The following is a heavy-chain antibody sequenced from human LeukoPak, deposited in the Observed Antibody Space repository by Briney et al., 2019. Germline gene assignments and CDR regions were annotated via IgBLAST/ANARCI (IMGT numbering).Heavy chain of an antibody. CDR1: GFTFGSYS. V-gene: IGHV3-7*01. CDR2: IKQDGSEK. J-gene: IGHJ4*02. Sequence: QAGGSLRLSCAASGFTFGSYSMNWVRQAPGKGLEWVANIKQDGSEKYYVDSVKGRFTISRDNAKNSLYLQMNSLRAEDTAVYYCASSEDYFDYWGQGTLVTVSS. CDR3: ASSEDYFDY.